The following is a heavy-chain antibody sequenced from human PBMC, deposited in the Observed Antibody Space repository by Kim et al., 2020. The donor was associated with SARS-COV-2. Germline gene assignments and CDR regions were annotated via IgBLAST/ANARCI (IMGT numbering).Heavy chain of an antibody. CDR3: ARARLLWFGELMVGYGMDV. V-gene: IGHV1-69*13. J-gene: IGHJ6*02. D-gene: IGHD3-10*01. CDR1: GGTFSSYA. CDR2: IIPIFGTA. Sequence: SVKVSCKASGGTFSSYAISWVRQAPGQGLEWMGGIIPIFGTANYAQKFQGRVTITADESTSTAYMELSSLRSEDTAVYYCARARLLWFGELMVGYGMDVWGQGTTVTVSS.